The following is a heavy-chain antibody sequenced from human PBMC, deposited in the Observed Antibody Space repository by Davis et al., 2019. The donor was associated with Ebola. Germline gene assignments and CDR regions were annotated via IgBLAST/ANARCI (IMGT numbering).Heavy chain of an antibody. J-gene: IGHJ6*02. CDR2: IYSGGST. V-gene: IGHV3-53*01. CDR3: ARDRFRVVVDPYYGMDV. CDR1: GFTVSSNY. Sequence: GGSLRLSCAASGFTVSSNYMSWVRQAPGKGLEWVSVIYSGGSTYYADSVKGRFTISRDNAKNTLYLQMNSLRAEDTAVYYCARDRFRVVVDPYYGMDVWGQGTTVTVSS. D-gene: IGHD2-15*01.